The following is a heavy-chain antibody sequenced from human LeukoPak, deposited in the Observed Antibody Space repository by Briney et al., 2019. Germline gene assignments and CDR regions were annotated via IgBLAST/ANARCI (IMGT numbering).Heavy chain of an antibody. V-gene: IGHV3-66*01. J-gene: IGHJ4*02. CDR2: IYSGGST. CDR3: ARDLWFGEEDDY. CDR1: GFTVSSNY. D-gene: IGHD3-10*01. Sequence: GGSLRLSCAASGFTVSSNYMSWVRQAPGKGLEWVSVIYSGGSTYYADSVKGRFTISRDNSKNTLYPQMNSLRAEDTAVYYCARDLWFGEEDDYWGQGTLVTVSS.